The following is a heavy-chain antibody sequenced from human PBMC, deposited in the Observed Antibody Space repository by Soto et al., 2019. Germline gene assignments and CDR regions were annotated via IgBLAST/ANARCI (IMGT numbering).Heavy chain of an antibody. CDR1: GGSISSSSYY. CDR2: IYYSGST. J-gene: IGHJ5*02. Sequence: SETLSLTCTVSGGSISSSSYYWGWIRQPPGKGLEWIGSIYYSGSTYYNPSLKSRVTISVDTSKNQFSLKLSSVTAADTAVYYCSCGYSYGYHFWFDPWGQGTLVTVSS. D-gene: IGHD5-18*01. V-gene: IGHV4-39*01. CDR3: SCGYSYGYHFWFDP.